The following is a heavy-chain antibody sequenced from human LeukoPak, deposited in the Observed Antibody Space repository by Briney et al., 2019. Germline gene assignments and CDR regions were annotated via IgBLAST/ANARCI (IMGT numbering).Heavy chain of an antibody. Sequence: HPGGSLRLSCAASGFTFSNAWMSWVRQAPGKGLEWVSAISGSGGSTYYADSVKGRSTISRDNSKNTLYLQMNSLRAEDTAVYYCAKDMGVRTWIQLWPEELFDYWGQGTLVTVSS. D-gene: IGHD5-18*01. CDR2: ISGSGGST. CDR1: GFTFSNAW. J-gene: IGHJ4*02. CDR3: AKDMGVRTWIQLWPEELFDY. V-gene: IGHV3-23*01.